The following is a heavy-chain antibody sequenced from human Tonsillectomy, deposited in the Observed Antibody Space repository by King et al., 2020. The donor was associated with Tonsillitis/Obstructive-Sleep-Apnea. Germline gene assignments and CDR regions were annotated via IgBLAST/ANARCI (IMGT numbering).Heavy chain of an antibody. CDR1: GFSFDDYA. CDR2: ISWNSGST. J-gene: IGHJ3*01. V-gene: IGHV3-9*01. D-gene: IGHD6-13*01. Sequence: VQLVESGGGLVQPGRSLRLSCAASGFSFDDYAMYWVRHGPGKGLEWVSGISWNSGSTVYADSVKGRFTISRDNAKNSLYLQMNSLRAEDTALYYCAKDLIIAESGTPGDTFDVWGQGTMVTVSS. CDR3: AKDLIIAESGTPGDTFDV.